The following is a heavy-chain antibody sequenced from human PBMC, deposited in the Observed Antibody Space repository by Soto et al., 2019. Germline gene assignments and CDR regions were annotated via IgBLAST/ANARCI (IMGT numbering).Heavy chain of an antibody. J-gene: IGHJ6*02. D-gene: IGHD3-16*01. CDR3: ARQEMITRPKYGMDV. CDR1: GYSFTSYW. CDR2: IDPSDSYT. V-gene: IGHV5-10-1*01. Sequence: EVQLVQSGAEVKKPGASLRISCKGSGYSFTSYWISWVRQMPGKGLEWMGRIDPSDSYTNYSPSFQGHVTISADKSISTAYLQWSSLKASDTAMYYCARQEMITRPKYGMDVWGQGTTVTVSS.